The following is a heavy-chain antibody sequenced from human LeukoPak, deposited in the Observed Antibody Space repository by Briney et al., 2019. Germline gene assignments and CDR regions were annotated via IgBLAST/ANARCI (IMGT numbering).Heavy chain of an antibody. V-gene: IGHV5-51*01. CDR1: GYSFTSYW. CDR2: IYPGDSDT. Sequence: GESLKISCKGSGYSFTSYWIGWVRQMPGKGLEWMGIIYPGDSDTRYSPSFQGQVTISADKSISTAYLQWSSLKASDTAMYCCARLRGNGGPGYCSGGSCYNWFDPWGQGTLVTVSS. CDR3: ARLRGNGGPGYCSGGSCYNWFDP. D-gene: IGHD2-15*01. J-gene: IGHJ5*02.